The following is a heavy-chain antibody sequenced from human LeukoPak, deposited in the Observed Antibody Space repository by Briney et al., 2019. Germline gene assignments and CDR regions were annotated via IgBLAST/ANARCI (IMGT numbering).Heavy chain of an antibody. D-gene: IGHD3-3*01. J-gene: IGHJ4*02. CDR1: GGSISSYY. CDR3: ARGPEADYYDFWSGYYYFDY. Sequence: SETLSLTCTVSGGSISSYYWSWIRQPPGKGLEWIGEINHSGSTNYNPSLKSRVTISVDTSKNQFSLKLSSVTAADTAVYYCARGPEADYYDFWSGYYYFDYWGQGTLVTVSS. V-gene: IGHV4-34*01. CDR2: INHSGST.